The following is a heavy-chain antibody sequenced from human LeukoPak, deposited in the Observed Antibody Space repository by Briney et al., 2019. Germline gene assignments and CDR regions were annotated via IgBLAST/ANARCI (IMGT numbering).Heavy chain of an antibody. J-gene: IGHJ4*02. CDR2: IIPIFGTA. CDR3: ARTYGGNLSPGRYYFDY. Sequence: SVKVSCKASGGTFSSYAISWVRQAPGQGLGWMGGIIPIFGTANYAQKFQGRVTITADESTSTAYMELSSLRSEDTAVYYCARTYGGNLSPGRYYFDYWGQGTLVTVSS. D-gene: IGHD4-23*01. V-gene: IGHV1-69*01. CDR1: GGTFSSYA.